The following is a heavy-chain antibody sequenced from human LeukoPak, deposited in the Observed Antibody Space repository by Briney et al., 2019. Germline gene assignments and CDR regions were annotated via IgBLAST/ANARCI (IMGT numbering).Heavy chain of an antibody. Sequence: PSETLSLTCAVYGGSFSGYYWSWIRQPPEKGLEWIGEINHSGSTNYNPSLKSRVTISVDTSKNQFSLKLSSVTAADTAVYYCARRNGYSYFQHWGQGTLVTVSS. V-gene: IGHV4-34*01. CDR1: GGSFSGYY. J-gene: IGHJ1*01. CDR2: INHSGST. D-gene: IGHD3-3*01. CDR3: ARRNGYSYFQH.